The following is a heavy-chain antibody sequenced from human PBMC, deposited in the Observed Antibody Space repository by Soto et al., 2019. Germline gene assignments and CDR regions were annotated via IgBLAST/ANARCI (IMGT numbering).Heavy chain of an antibody. V-gene: IGHV3-23*01. CDR2: ISRGGDST. Sequence: EVQLLESGGGLVQPGGSLRLSCAASGFTFSSYAMTWVRQAPGKGLEWVSAISRGGDSTYYADSVKGRFTISRDNSKNTLDLQMSSLRAEDTAVYYCAKGAFAGYYYYGMDVWGQGTTVTVSS. D-gene: IGHD3-16*01. J-gene: IGHJ6*02. CDR3: AKGAFAGYYYYGMDV. CDR1: GFTFSSYA.